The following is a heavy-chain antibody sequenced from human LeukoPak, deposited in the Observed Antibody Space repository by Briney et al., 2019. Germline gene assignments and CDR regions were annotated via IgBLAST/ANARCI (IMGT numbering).Heavy chain of an antibody. Sequence: GGSLRFSCAASGFTFSSYAMSRVRQAPGKGLEWVSAISGSGGSTYYADSVKGRSTISRDNSKNTLYLQMNSLRAEDTAVYYCAKASGSSSWYAWFDPWGQGTLVTVSS. CDR1: GFTFSSYA. CDR3: AKASGSSSWYAWFDP. J-gene: IGHJ5*02. V-gene: IGHV3-23*01. CDR2: ISGSGGST. D-gene: IGHD6-13*01.